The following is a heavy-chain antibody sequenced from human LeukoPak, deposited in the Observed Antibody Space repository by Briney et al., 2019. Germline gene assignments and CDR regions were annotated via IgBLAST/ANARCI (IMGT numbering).Heavy chain of an antibody. CDR2: ISGSGGST. D-gene: IGHD3-10*01. J-gene: IGHJ5*02. V-gene: IGHV3-23*01. Sequence: GGSLRLSCAASGSTFSSYAMSWVRQAPGKGLEWVSAISGSGGSTYYADSVKGRFTISRDNSKNTLYLQMNSLRAEDTAVYYCAPSGSGSYFDNWFDPWGQGTLVTVSS. CDR3: APSGSGSYFDNWFDP. CDR1: GSTFSSYA.